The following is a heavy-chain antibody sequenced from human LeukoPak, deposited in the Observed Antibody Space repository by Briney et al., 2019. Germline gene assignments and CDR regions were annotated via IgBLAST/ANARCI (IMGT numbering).Heavy chain of an antibody. CDR3: ARDMYLWGMDV. CDR1: GFTVSSNY. D-gene: IGHD2-2*01. V-gene: IGHV3-66*01. J-gene: IGHJ6*02. CDR2: IYSGGST. Sequence: GGSLRLSCAASGFTVSSNYMSWVRQAPGKGLEWVPVIYSGGSTYYADSVKGRFTISRDNSKNTLYLQTNSLRAEDTAVYYCARDMYLWGMDVWGQGTTVTVSS.